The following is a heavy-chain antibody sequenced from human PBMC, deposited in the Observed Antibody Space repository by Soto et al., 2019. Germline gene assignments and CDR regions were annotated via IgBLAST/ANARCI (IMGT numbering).Heavy chain of an antibody. J-gene: IGHJ6*02. CDR3: AKRTTGTTMTDYAMDV. V-gene: IGHV3-23*01. Sequence: EVQLLESGGGLVQPGGSLRLSCAASGLIFNNYAMTWVRQAPGKGLEWVSAISASGDSTYYADSVKGRFTISRDNSKNTLYLQMNSLRAEDTALYYCAKRTTGTTMTDYAMDVWGQGTTVTVSS. D-gene: IGHD1-1*01. CDR1: GLIFNNYA. CDR2: ISASGDST.